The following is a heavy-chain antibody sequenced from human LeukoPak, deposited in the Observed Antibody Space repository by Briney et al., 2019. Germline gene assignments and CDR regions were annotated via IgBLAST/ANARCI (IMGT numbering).Heavy chain of an antibody. CDR3: ARGDCSGGSCYHNWFDS. CDR1: GGSFSGYY. CDR2: INHSGST. D-gene: IGHD2-15*01. V-gene: IGHV4-34*01. J-gene: IGHJ5*01. Sequence: SETLSLTCAVYGGSFSGYYWSWIRQPPGKGLEWMGEINHSGSTNYNPSLKSRVTISVDTYKNQFSLKLSSVTAADTAVYYCARGDCSGGSCYHNWFDSWGQGTLVTVSS.